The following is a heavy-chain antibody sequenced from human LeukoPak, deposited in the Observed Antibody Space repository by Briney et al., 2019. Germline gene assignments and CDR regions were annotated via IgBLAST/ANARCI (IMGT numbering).Heavy chain of an antibody. V-gene: IGHV1-8*01. CDR2: MNPNSGNT. Sequence: ASVKVSCKASGYTFTSYDINWVRQATGQGLEWMRWMNPNSGNTGYAQKFQGRVTMTRNTSISTAYMELSSLRSEDTAVYYCARGPITIFGAVAKYYYYYYYMDVWGKGTTVTVSS. CDR1: GYTFTSYD. D-gene: IGHD3-3*01. J-gene: IGHJ6*03. CDR3: ARGPITIFGAVAKYYYYYYYMDV.